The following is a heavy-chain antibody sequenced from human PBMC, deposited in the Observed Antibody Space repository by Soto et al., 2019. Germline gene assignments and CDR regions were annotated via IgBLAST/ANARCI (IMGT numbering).Heavy chain of an antibody. CDR2: IGIGSSTK. V-gene: IGHV3-48*01. Sequence: EVDLVESGGGLVQSGGSLRLSCAASGFTFRNYGMNWVRQAPGKGLEWVSYIGIGSSTKYYADSVKGRFTISRDNAKNSLYLQMNSLRAEDTAVYYCARDQLYYNDISGRPLNAVDVWGQGTMVTVSS. D-gene: IGHD3-22*01. CDR1: GFTFRNYG. CDR3: ARDQLYYNDISGRPLNAVDV. J-gene: IGHJ3*01.